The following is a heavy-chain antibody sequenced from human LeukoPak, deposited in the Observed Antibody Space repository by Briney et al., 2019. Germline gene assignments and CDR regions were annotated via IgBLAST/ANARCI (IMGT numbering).Heavy chain of an antibody. J-gene: IGHJ4*02. CDR3: ARDITMIV. V-gene: IGHV4-59*01. Sequence: SETLSLTCTVSGGSIRSYYWSWIRQPPGKGLEWIGYIYYSGSTNYNPSLKSRVTISVDTSKNQFSLKLSSVTAADTAVYYCARDITMIVWGQGTLVTVSS. CDR2: IYYSGST. CDR1: GGSIRSYY. D-gene: IGHD3-22*01.